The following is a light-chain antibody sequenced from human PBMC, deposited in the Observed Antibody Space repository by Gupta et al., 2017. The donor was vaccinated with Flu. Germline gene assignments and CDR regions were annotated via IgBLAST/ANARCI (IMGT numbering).Light chain of an antibody. CDR2: KAS. V-gene: IGKV1-5*03. CDR1: QSISDW. CDR3: QQYDDYPWT. J-gene: IGKJ1*01. Sequence: PSTLSASPGERVTITCRASQSISDWLTWYQQKPGTAPKLLIYKASTIASGIPSRFSGSGSGTEFTLTINNLQPDDFATYFCQQYDDYPWTFGQGTKVEIK.